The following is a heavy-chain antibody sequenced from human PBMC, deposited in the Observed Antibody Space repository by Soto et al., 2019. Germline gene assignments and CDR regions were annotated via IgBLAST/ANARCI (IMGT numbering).Heavy chain of an antibody. Sequence: GGSLRLSCAASGFTFSSYGMHWVRQAPGKGLEWVAVISYDGSNKYYADSVKGRFTISRDNSKNTLYLQMNSLRAEDTAVYYCAKDAGYSSSWYPLDYLGQGT. J-gene: IGHJ4*02. D-gene: IGHD6-13*01. CDR3: AKDAGYSSSWYPLDY. CDR2: ISYDGSNK. CDR1: GFTFSSYG. V-gene: IGHV3-30*18.